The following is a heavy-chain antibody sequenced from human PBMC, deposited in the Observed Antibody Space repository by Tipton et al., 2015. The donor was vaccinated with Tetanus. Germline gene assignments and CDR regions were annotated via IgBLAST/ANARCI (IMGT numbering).Heavy chain of an antibody. CDR1: GYTFISYG. Sequence: QVQLVQSGGEVKRPGASVKVSCKTSGYTFISYGISWVRQAPGQGLEWMGWISGYSGDTNYAQRLQGRVTVTADTSTSTAYMELRSLRSDDTAVYYCARGGTMDYWGQGTLVTVSA. CDR3: ARGGTMDY. D-gene: IGHD1-1*01. J-gene: IGHJ4*02. CDR2: ISGYSGDT. V-gene: IGHV1-18*01.